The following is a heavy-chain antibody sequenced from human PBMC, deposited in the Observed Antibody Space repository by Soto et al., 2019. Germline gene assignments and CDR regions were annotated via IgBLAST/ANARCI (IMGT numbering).Heavy chain of an antibody. CDR2: ITSASDYI. CDR3: ARVGTGSSTPLDI. V-gene: IGHV3-21*01. Sequence: XGSLRLSCVASGFIFTKSTMNWVRQAPGKGLGWVSSITSASDYIFYADSVKGRFTISRDNANNSLYLQMNSLRAEDTAVYYCARVGTGSSTPLDIWGQGTMVTVSS. CDR1: GFIFTKST. J-gene: IGHJ3*02. D-gene: IGHD3-9*01.